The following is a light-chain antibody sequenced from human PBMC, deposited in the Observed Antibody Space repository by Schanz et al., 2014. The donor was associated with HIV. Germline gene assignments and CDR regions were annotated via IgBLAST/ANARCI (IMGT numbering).Light chain of an antibody. CDR1: SSNIRINT. V-gene: IGLV1-44*01. J-gene: IGLJ2*01. Sequence: QSVLTQPPSASGTPGQRVTISCSGSSSNIRINTVNWYQQFPGTAPKLLIYSNSRRPSGVPDRFSGSKSGTSASLAISGLQSEDDADYYCAAWDDSLNGVIFGGGTKLTVL. CDR2: SNS. CDR3: AAWDDSLNGVI.